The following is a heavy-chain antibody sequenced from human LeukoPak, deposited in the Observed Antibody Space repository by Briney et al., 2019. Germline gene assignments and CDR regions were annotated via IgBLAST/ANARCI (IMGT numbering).Heavy chain of an antibody. J-gene: IGHJ6*03. CDR1: GYTFTGYY. CDR2: INPNSGGT. CDR3: ARDLGSPPMSYYYYYYMDV. V-gene: IGHV1-2*02. Sequence: ASVKVSCKASGYTFTGYYMHWVRQAPGQGLEWMGWINPNSGGTNYAQKFQGRVTMTRDTSISTAYMELSRLRSDDTAVYYCARDLGSPPMSYYYYYYMDVWGKGTTVTLSS. D-gene: IGHD6-13*01.